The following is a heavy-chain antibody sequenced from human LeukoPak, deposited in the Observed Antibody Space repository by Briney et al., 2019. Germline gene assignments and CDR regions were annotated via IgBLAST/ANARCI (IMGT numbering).Heavy chain of an antibody. CDR1: GFTFSSYS. Sequence: GGSLRLSCAASGFTFSSYSMNCVRQAPGKGLEWVSSISSSSSYIYYADSVKGRFTISRDNAKNSLYLQMNSLRAEDTAVYYCARDTHSRYGGNENDYWGQGTLVTVSS. CDR3: ARDTHSRYGGNENDY. V-gene: IGHV3-21*01. CDR2: ISSSSSYI. J-gene: IGHJ4*02. D-gene: IGHD4-23*01.